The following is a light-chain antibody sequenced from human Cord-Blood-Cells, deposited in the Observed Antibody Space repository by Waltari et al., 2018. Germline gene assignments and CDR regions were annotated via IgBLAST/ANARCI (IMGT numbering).Light chain of an antibody. CDR1: QSISSY. Sequence: DIQMTQSPSSLSASVGDRVTITCRASQSISSYLNWYLQKPGKAPKLLIYAASSLQSVVPSRFSGSGSGTDFTLTISSLQPEDFATYYCQQSYSTPYTFGQGTKLEIK. J-gene: IGKJ2*01. CDR3: QQSYSTPYT. CDR2: AAS. V-gene: IGKV1-39*01.